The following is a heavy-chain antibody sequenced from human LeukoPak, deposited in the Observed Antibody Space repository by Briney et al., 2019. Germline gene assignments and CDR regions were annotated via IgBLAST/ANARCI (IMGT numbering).Heavy chain of an antibody. CDR2: ISGSGGST. Sequence: AGGSLRLSCVASGFTFSSYAMSWVRQAPGKGREWVSAISGSGGSTYYADSVKGRFTISRDNSKNTLYLQMNSLRAEDTAVYYCAKDLLGVDPKPTTLNLDYWGQGTLVTLSS. V-gene: IGHV3-23*01. D-gene: IGHD2-8*01. CDR1: GFTFSSYA. CDR3: AKDLLGVDPKPTTLNLDY. J-gene: IGHJ4*02.